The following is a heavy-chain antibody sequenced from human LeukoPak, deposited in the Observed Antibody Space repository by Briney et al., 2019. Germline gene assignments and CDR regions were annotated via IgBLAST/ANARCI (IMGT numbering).Heavy chain of an antibody. V-gene: IGHV1-69*13. CDR3: ARPRETTVTPNYYYGMDV. J-gene: IGHJ6*02. CDR1: GGTFSSYA. CDR2: IIPIFGTA. D-gene: IGHD4-11*01. Sequence: SVKVSCKASGGTFSSYAISWVRQAPGQGLEWMGGIIPIFGTANYAQKFQGRVTITADESTSTAYMELSSLRSEDTAVYYCARPRETTVTPNYYYGMDVWGQGTTVTVSS.